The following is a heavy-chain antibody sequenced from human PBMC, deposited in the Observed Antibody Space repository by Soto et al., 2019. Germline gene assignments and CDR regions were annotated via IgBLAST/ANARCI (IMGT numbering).Heavy chain of an antibody. Sequence: EVQLVESGGGLVQPGGSLRLSCAASGFTVSSQYMSWVRQAPGKGLEWVSLINRGGNISYADSVKGRFTISRDNSENTLYLQMSTLGVEDTAVYYCTRDDVNCSGGTCYGIPMDVLGKGTTVTVSS. CDR3: TRDDVNCSGGTCYGIPMDV. CDR1: GFTVSSQY. CDR2: INRGGNI. D-gene: IGHD2-15*01. J-gene: IGHJ6*03. V-gene: IGHV3-66*01.